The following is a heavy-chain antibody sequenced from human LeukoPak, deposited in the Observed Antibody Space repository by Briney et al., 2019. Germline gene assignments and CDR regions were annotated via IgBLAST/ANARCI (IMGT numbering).Heavy chain of an antibody. CDR3: ARGRRFDP. Sequence: SETLSLTCAVYGGSFSGYDWSWIRQPPGKGLEWIGEINHSGSTNYNPSLKSRVTISVDTYKNHFSLKRGSVTAGDTAVYYCARGRRFDPWGQGTLVTVSS. CDR1: GGSFSGYD. V-gene: IGHV4-34*01. CDR2: INHSGST. J-gene: IGHJ5*02.